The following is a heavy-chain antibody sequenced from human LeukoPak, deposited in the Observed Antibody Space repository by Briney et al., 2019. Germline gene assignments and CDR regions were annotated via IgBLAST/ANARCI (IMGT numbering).Heavy chain of an antibody. J-gene: IGHJ3*02. CDR1: GGSISSSNYY. CDR3: AREVEYYDSSGYRPHAFDI. CDR2: ISYSGGT. D-gene: IGHD3-22*01. V-gene: IGHV4-39*02. Sequence: SETLSLTCTISGGSISSSNYYWGWTRQPPGKGLEWFGSISYSGGTAYNPSLRSRVTISIDTSKNQFSLKLNSVTAADTAVYYCAREVEYYDSSGYRPHAFDIWGQGTVVTVSS.